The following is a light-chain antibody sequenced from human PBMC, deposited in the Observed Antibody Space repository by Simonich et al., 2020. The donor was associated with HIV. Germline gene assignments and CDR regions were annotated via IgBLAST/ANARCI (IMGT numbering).Light chain of an antibody. CDR1: QSVLYSSNNKNY. V-gene: IGKV4-1*01. Sequence: DIVMTQSPDSLAVSLGERATINCKSSQSVLYSSNNKNYLAWYQQKPGQPPKLLIYWASNREFGVPDRVSGSGSGTDFTLTISSLQAEDVAVYYCQQYYNTPYTFGQGTKLEIK. CDR2: WAS. CDR3: QQYYNTPYT. J-gene: IGKJ2*01.